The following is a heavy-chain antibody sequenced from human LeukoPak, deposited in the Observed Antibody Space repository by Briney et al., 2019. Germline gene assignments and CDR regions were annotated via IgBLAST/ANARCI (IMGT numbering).Heavy chain of an antibody. D-gene: IGHD3-16*01. J-gene: IGHJ5*02. CDR2: IYYSGTA. CDR3: ARHYGP. V-gene: IGHV4-28*01. Sequence: SETLSLTCTVSGGSISSGDWWGWIRQPPGKGLEWIGYIYYSGTAYYNPSLKSRVTISVDTSKNQFSLKLNSVTAADTAVYYCARHYGPWGQGTLVTVSS. CDR1: GGSISSGDW.